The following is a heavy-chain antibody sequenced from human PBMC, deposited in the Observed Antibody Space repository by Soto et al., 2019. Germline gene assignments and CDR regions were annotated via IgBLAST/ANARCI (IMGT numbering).Heavy chain of an antibody. CDR1: GDSVSSNSAG. J-gene: IGHJ4*01. D-gene: IGHD1-26*01. Sequence: QVQLQQSGPGLVKPSQTLSLTCAITGDSVSSNSAGWSWVRQSPSRGLEWLGRTYYRSKWYYEYAVAVRGRITNNPDTSENQYSLQLNSVTPEDTAVYFGARGEQDCGRIFACWGQGTLVTVSS. V-gene: IGHV6-1*01. CDR2: TYYRSKWYY. CDR3: ARGEQDCGRIFAC.